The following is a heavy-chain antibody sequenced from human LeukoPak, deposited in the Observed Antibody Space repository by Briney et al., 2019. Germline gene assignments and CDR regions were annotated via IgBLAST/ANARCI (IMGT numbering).Heavy chain of an antibody. CDR3: ARGVSIAVAGVDY. Sequence: AASVKVSCKSSGYXFTDYYMHWVRQAPGQGLERMGWINPNSGGTNYAQKFQGRVTMTRDTSISTAYMELSRLTSDDTAVYYCARGVSIAVAGVDYWGQGTLVTVSS. D-gene: IGHD6-19*01. J-gene: IGHJ4*02. CDR1: GYXFTDYY. CDR2: INPNSGGT. V-gene: IGHV1-2*02.